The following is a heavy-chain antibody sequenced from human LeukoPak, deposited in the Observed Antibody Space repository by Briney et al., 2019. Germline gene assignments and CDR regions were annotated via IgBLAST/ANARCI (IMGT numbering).Heavy chain of an antibody. J-gene: IGHJ5*02. CDR3: AKGQGGNYES. CDR1: GFTFTSYF. CDR2: ISGSGEST. Sequence: GGSLRLSCAASGFTFTSYFMTWVRQAPEKGLEWVSSISGSGESTYFADSVKGRFTISRDNSKNTLFLQMNSLRAEDTALYYCAKGQGGNYESWGRGTLVTVSS. V-gene: IGHV3-23*01. D-gene: IGHD1-26*01.